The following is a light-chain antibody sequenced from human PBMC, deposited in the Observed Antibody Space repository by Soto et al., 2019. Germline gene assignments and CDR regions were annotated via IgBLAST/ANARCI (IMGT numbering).Light chain of an antibody. CDR2: SAN. V-gene: IGKV1-17*03. CDR3: QQSYSTPRA. CDR1: QDISNF. Sequence: DIQMTPSPSDMSASVGDRVTITCRASQDISNFLVWFQQRPGKVPKRLMYSANRLESGVPSRFSGSGSGTDFTLTISSLQPEDFATYYCQQSYSTPRAFGQWTKVDIK. J-gene: IGKJ1*01.